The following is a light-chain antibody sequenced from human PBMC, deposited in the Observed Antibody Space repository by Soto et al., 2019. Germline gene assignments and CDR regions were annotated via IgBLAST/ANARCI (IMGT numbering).Light chain of an antibody. Sequence: QSVLTQPPSLSGAPGQRVIISCTGTTSNVANNFVSWYQQFPGKAPKLLIYDDIRRPSGIPDRFSASKSGTSATLGITGLQTGDEDDYYCGSWDSSLTANVLGTGTKVTV. CDR1: TSNVANNF. V-gene: IGLV1-51*01. J-gene: IGLJ1*01. CDR3: GSWDSSLTANV. CDR2: DDI.